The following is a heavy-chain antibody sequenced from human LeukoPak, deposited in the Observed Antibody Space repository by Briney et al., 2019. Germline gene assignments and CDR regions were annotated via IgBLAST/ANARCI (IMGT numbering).Heavy chain of an antibody. Sequence: VASVKVSCKASGYTFTGYYMHWVRQAPGQGLEWMGWINPNSGGTNYAQKLQGRVTMTTDTSTSTAYMELRSLRSDDTAVYYCARVGGYYPSHWYFDLWGRGTLVTVSS. D-gene: IGHD3-22*01. CDR3: ARVGGYYPSHWYFDL. J-gene: IGHJ2*01. V-gene: IGHV1-2*02. CDR1: GYTFTGYY. CDR2: INPNSGGT.